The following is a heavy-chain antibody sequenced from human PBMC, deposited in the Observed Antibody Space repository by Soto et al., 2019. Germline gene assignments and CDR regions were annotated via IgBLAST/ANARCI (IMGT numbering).Heavy chain of an antibody. J-gene: IGHJ6*02. CDR1: GFTFSSYA. Sequence: GGSLRLSCAAAGFTFSSYAMSWVRQAPGKGLEWVSAIGGSGGSTYYADSVKGRFTISRDNSKNTLYLQMNSLRAEDTAVYYCARSIAARVYYYYYGMDVWGQGTTVTVSS. D-gene: IGHD6-6*01. V-gene: IGHV3-23*01. CDR2: IGGSGGST. CDR3: ARSIAARVYYYYYGMDV.